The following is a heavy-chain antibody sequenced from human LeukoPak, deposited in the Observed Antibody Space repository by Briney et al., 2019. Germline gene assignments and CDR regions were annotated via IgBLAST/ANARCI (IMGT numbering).Heavy chain of an antibody. V-gene: IGHV1-24*01. CDR1: GYTLTELS. D-gene: IGHD5-12*01. CDR3: ATVKDFGYSGTRDAFDI. J-gene: IGHJ3*02. Sequence: ASVKVSCKVSGYTLTELSMHWVRQAPGKGLKGVGGFDPEDGETIYAQKFQGRVTMTEDTSTDTAYMELSSLRSEDTAVYYCATVKDFGYSGTRDAFDIWDQGTMVTVSS. CDR2: FDPEDGET.